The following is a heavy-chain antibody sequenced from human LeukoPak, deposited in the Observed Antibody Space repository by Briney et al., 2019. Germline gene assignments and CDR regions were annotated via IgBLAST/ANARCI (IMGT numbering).Heavy chain of an antibody. CDR2: IYTSGSN. CDR3: ARWGDYYFDY. Sequence: PSETLSLTCTVSGGSISSYYWSWIRQPAGKGLEWIGRIYTSGSNKYNSALKSLVTMSVDTSKNQFSLKLSSVTAADTAVYYCARWGDYYFDYWGQGTLVTVSS. J-gene: IGHJ4*02. CDR1: GGSISSYY. D-gene: IGHD2-21*02. V-gene: IGHV4-4*07.